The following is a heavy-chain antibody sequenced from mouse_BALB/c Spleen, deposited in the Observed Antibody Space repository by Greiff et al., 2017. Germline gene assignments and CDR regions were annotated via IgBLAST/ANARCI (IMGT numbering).Heavy chain of an antibody. CDR2: ISYSGST. CDR1: GDSITSGY. D-gene: IGHD2-1*01. V-gene: IGHV3-8*02. J-gene: IGHJ4*01. CDR3: ARERVYYGNYSYAMDY. Sequence: VQLQQSGPSLVKPSQTLSLSCSVTGDSITSGYWNWIRKFPGNKLEYMGYISYSGSTYYNPSLKSRISITRDTSKNQYYLQLKSVTTEDTATYYCARERVYYGNYSYAMDYWGQGTSVTVSS.